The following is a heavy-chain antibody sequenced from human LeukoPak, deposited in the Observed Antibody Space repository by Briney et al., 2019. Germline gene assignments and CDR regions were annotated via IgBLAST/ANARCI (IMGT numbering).Heavy chain of an antibody. CDR1: GGSISSGSYG. CDR3: AGEASSWRENCFYP. CDR2: IYTTGTT. D-gene: IGHD6-13*01. J-gene: IGHJ5*02. V-gene: IGHV4-61*02. Sequence: RASETLSLTCTVSGGSISSGSYGWRWLRQRGGKGLEWICRIYTTGTTNSTPSLKSRLTLSVHTSNNQFSLRLSSVTAAHTAVYYCAGEASSWRENCFYPWGQGTLVTVSS.